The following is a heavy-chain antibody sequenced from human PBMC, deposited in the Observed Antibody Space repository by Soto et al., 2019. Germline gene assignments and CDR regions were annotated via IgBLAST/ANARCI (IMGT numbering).Heavy chain of an antibody. V-gene: IGHV3-23*01. CDR1: GFTFSSYA. D-gene: IGHD3-10*01. J-gene: IGHJ4*02. Sequence: EVQLLESGGGLVQPGGSLRLSCAASGFTFSSYAMSWVRQAPGKGLEWVSAISGSGGSTYYADSVKGRFTISRDNSKNTLYLQLNSRRAEDTAVYYCAPRDRDTMVRNWGQGTLVTVSS. CDR3: APRDRDTMVRN. CDR2: ISGSGGST.